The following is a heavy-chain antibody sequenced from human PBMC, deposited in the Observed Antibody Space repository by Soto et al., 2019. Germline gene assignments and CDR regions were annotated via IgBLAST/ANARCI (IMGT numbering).Heavy chain of an antibody. Sequence: QVQLQESGPGLVKPSQTLSLTCTVSGGSISSGGYYWSWIRQHPGKGLEWIGYIYYSGSTYYNPSLKSRVTISVDTSKNQFSLKLSSVTAADTAVYYCARDHVGYYESSGNRMGGLFDYWGQGTLVTVSS. J-gene: IGHJ4*02. V-gene: IGHV4-31*03. D-gene: IGHD3-22*01. CDR3: ARDHVGYYESSGNRMGGLFDY. CDR1: GGSISSGGYY. CDR2: IYYSGST.